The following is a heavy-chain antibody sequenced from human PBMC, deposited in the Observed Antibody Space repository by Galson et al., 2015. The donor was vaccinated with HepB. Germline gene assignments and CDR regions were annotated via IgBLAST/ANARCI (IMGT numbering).Heavy chain of an antibody. V-gene: IGHV3-30*04. CDR2: ISYDGSNK. CDR3: ARGWAYCGGDCGPSWFDP. J-gene: IGHJ5*02. CDR1: GFTFSSYA. Sequence: SLRLSCAASGFTFSSYAMHWVRQAPGKGLEWVAVISYDGSNKYYADSVKGRFTISRDNSKNTLYLQMNSLRAEDTAVYYCARGWAYCGGDCGPSWFDPWGQGTLVTVSS. D-gene: IGHD2-21*02.